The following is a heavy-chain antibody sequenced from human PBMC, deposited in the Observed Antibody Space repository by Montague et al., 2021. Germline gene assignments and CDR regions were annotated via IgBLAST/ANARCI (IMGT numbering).Heavy chain of an antibody. D-gene: IGHD2-2*01. CDR2: ISGYKDNT. Sequence: SVKVSCKASGYSFTSYGITWVRQAPVQGLEWMGWISGYKDNTNYXQKLQDRVTMTTDTSTSTAYMELRSLRSDDTAVYFCARKYQPDDAFDIWGQGTMVTVSS. CDR1: GYSFTSYG. CDR3: ARKYQPDDAFDI. J-gene: IGHJ3*02. V-gene: IGHV1-18*01.